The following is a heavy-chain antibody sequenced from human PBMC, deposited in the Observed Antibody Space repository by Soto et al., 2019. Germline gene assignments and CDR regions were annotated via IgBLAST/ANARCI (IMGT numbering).Heavy chain of an antibody. CDR1: GGSISSGGYS. CDR3: GRDIAYSGGYSGLFYY. V-gene: IGHV4-30-2*01. D-gene: IGHD3-22*01. J-gene: IGHJ4*02. CDR2: IYHSGST. Sequence: PSETLSLTCAVSGGSISSGGYSWSWIRQPPGKGLEWIGYIYHSGSTYYNPSLKSRVTISVDRSKNQFSLKLSSVTAADTAVYYWGRDIAYSGGYSGLFYYWCLGTLVTVSS.